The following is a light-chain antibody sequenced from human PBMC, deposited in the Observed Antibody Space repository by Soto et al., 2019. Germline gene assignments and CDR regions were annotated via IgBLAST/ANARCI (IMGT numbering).Light chain of an antibody. CDR1: SSDVGGYDY. V-gene: IGLV2-14*03. J-gene: IGLJ2*01. CDR3: SSYTSISTVV. CDR2: NVS. Sequence: QSALTQPASVSGSPGQSITISCTGTSSDVGGYDYVSWYQQHPGKAPKLVIYNVSNRPSGISNRFSGSKSGNTASLTISGLQAEDEDDYYCSSYTSISTVVFGGGTKLTVL.